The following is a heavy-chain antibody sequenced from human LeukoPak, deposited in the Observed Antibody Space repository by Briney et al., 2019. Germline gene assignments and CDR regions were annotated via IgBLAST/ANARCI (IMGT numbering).Heavy chain of an antibody. J-gene: IGHJ4*02. CDR1: GFTFSSYS. V-gene: IGHV3-21*01. CDR3: ARALYGGDRIDY. D-gene: IGHD4-23*01. Sequence: PGGSLRLSCAVSGFTFSSYSMNWVRQAPGKGLEWVSSISSSSSYIYYADSVKGRFTISRDNAKNSLYLQMNSLRAEDTAVYYCARALYGGDRIDYWGQGTLVTVSS. CDR2: ISSSSSYI.